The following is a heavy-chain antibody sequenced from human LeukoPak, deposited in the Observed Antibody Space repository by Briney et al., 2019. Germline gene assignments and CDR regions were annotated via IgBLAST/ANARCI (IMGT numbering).Heavy chain of an antibody. CDR1: GFTFSSYG. CDR3: AKDRSSSWTLDY. D-gene: IGHD6-13*01. Sequence: QSGGSLRLSCAASGFTFSSYGMHWVRQALGKGLEWVAVISYDGSNKYYADSVKGRFTISRDNSKNTLYLQMNSLRAEDTAVYYCAKDRSSSWTLDYWGQGTLVTVSS. CDR2: ISYDGSNK. V-gene: IGHV3-30*18. J-gene: IGHJ4*02.